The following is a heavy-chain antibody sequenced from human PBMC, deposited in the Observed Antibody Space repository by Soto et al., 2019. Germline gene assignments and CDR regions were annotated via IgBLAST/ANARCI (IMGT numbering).Heavy chain of an antibody. CDR2: INTYNGNT. V-gene: IGHV1-18*01. J-gene: IGHJ4*02. CDR3: ARPKDYDDCLDL. D-gene: IGHD3-22*01. Sequence: ASVKVSCKASGYTFTNYGISWVRQAPGQGLEWMGWINTYNGNTNHAQKLQGRVTMTTDTSTSTAYMELRSLRSDDTAVYYCARPKDYDDCLDLWGQGTLVTVSS. CDR1: GYTFTNYG.